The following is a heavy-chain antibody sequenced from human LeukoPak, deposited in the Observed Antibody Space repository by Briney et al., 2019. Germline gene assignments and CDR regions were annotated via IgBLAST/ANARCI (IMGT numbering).Heavy chain of an antibody. CDR3: ARDPTYYYDSSGYGPYFDY. J-gene: IGHJ4*02. Sequence: ASVTVSCKASGYTFTSYAMNWVRQAPGQGLEGMGWISAYNGNTNCAQTFQGRVTMTTDTSTSTAYMQLSSLRSDDTAVYYCARDPTYYYDSSGYGPYFDYWGQGTLVTVSS. CDR1: GYTFTSYA. V-gene: IGHV1-18*01. D-gene: IGHD3-22*01. CDR2: ISAYNGNT.